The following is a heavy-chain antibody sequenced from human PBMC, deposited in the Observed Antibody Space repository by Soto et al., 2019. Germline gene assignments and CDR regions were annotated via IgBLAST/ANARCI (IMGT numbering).Heavy chain of an antibody. J-gene: IGHJ4*02. D-gene: IGHD6-19*01. Sequence: GGSLRLSCAASGFTSSSYAMNWVSQAPGKGLEWVSVISGNGGSTYYADSVKGRFTISRDNSKNTLYLQMNSLRAEDTAVYYCASRSSGWYFDYWGQGTLVTVSS. CDR3: ASRSSGWYFDY. CDR2: ISGNGGST. V-gene: IGHV3-23*01. CDR1: GFTSSSYA.